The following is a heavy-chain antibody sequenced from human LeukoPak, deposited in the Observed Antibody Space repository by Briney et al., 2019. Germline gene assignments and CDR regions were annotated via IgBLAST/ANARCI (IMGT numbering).Heavy chain of an antibody. V-gene: IGHV1-69*01. CDR1: GGTFSSYA. Sequence: GSSVKVSCKASGGTFSSYAISWVRQAPGQGLEWMGGIIPIFGTANYAQKFQGRVTITADESTSTAYMELSSLRSEDTAVYYCATSPGDDFWSGYDAFDIWGQGTMVTVSS. J-gene: IGHJ3*02. CDR3: ATSPGDDFWSGYDAFDI. D-gene: IGHD3-3*01. CDR2: IIPIFGTA.